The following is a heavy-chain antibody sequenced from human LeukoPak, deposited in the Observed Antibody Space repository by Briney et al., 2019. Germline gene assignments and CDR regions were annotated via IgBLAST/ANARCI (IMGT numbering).Heavy chain of an antibody. D-gene: IGHD3-22*01. CDR2: IYHSGST. V-gene: IGHV4-30-2*01. CDR1: GGSISSGGYS. CDR3: ASGYYYDSSGYYHLDY. J-gene: IGHJ4*02. Sequence: SETLSLTCAVSGGSISSGGYSWSWIRQPPGKGLEWTGYIYHSGSTYYNPSLKSRVTISVDRSKNQFSLKLSSVTAADTAVYYCASGYYYDSSGYYHLDYWGQGTLVTVSS.